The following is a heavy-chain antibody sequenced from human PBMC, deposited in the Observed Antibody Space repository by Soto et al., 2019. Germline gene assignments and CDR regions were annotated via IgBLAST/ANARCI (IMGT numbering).Heavy chain of an antibody. V-gene: IGHV3-73*01. D-gene: IGHD4-4*01. CDR2: IRSKANSYAT. Sequence: EVQLVESGGGLVQPGGSLKLSCAASGFTFSGSAMHWVRQASGKGLEWVGRIRSKANSYATAYAASVKGRFTISRDDSKNTAYLQMNSLKTEDTAVYYCTRLGHDSKNPSPFDYWGQGTLVTVSS. J-gene: IGHJ4*02. CDR3: TRLGHDSKNPSPFDY. CDR1: GFTFSGSA.